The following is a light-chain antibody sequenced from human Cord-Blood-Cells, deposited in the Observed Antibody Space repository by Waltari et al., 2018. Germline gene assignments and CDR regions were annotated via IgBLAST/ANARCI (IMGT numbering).Light chain of an antibody. CDR1: QSVSSSY. V-gene: IGKV3-20*01. Sequence: EIVLPQSPGTLSLSPGERAHLSCRASQSVSSSYLAWYQQKPGQAPRLLIYGASSRATGIPDRFSGSGSGTDFTLTISRLEPEDFAVYYCQQYGSSPFTFGPGTKVDIK. CDR3: QQYGSSPFT. CDR2: GAS. J-gene: IGKJ3*01.